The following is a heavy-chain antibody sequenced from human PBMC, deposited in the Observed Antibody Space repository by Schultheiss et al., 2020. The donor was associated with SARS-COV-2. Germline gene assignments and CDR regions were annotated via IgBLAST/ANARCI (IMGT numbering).Heavy chain of an antibody. Sequence: GGSLRLSCAASGFTFSSYAMHWVRQAPGKGLEWVAVISYDGSNKYYADSVKGRFTISRDNSKNTLYLQMNSLRAEDTAVYYCAREDVEDSSAYHPNYWGQGTLVTVSS. V-gene: IGHV3-30*01. CDR1: GFTFSSYA. CDR3: AREDVEDSSAYHPNY. CDR2: ISYDGSNK. D-gene: IGHD3-22*01. J-gene: IGHJ4*02.